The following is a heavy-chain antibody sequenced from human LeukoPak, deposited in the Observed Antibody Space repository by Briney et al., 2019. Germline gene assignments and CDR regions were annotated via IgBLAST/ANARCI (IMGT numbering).Heavy chain of an antibody. CDR1: GYTFTSYD. CDR3: ARGLRKKQLWLRRYYYYYMDV. V-gene: IGHV1-8*01. Sequence: SVKVSCKASGYTFTSYDINWVRQATGQGLEWMGWMNPNSGNTGYAQKFQGRVTMTRNTSISTAYMELSSLRSEDTAVYYCARGLRKKQLWLRRYYYYYMDVWGKGTTVTISS. J-gene: IGHJ6*03. D-gene: IGHD5-18*01. CDR2: MNPNSGNT.